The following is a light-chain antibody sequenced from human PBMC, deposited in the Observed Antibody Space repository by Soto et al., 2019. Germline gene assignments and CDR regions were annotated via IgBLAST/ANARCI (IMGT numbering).Light chain of an antibody. CDR1: QSVSSTY. Sequence: EIVLTQSPGTLSLSPGERATLSCRASQSVSSTYLAWYQHKPGQAPRLLIYGVSSRATGIPDRFSVSGSGTHFTLTISGLETEDCAVYYCHQFGTCPKTFGRGTKV. J-gene: IGKJ1*01. CDR3: HQFGTCPKT. CDR2: GVS. V-gene: IGKV3-20*01.